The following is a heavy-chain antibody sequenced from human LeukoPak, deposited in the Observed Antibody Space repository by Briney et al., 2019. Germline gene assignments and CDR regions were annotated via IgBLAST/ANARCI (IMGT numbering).Heavy chain of an antibody. V-gene: IGHV1-2*02. Sequence: GASVKVSCKASGYTFTGYYMHWVRQAPGQGLEWMGWINPNSGGTNYAQKFQGRVTMTRDTSISTAYMELSRLRSDDTAVYYCARDSGIVVVPAAPIDYWGQGTLVTVSS. J-gene: IGHJ4*02. CDR2: INPNSGGT. D-gene: IGHD2-2*01. CDR1: GYTFTGYY. CDR3: ARDSGIVVVPAAPIDY.